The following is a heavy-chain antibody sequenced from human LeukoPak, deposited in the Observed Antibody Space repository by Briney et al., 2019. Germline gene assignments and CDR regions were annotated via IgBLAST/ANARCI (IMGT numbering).Heavy chain of an antibody. CDR2: LSHTGNT. CDR3: ARTTTVVTPDYFDY. J-gene: IGHJ4*02. V-gene: IGHV4-34*01. Sequence: SETLSLTCNVSGGSFSAFYWSWIRQPPGEGLEWVGELSHTGNTNYNPSLKSRVTFSVDTSKNQFSLKLSSVTAADTAVYYCARTTTVVTPDYFDYWGQGTLVTVSS. D-gene: IGHD4-23*01. CDR1: GGSFSAFY.